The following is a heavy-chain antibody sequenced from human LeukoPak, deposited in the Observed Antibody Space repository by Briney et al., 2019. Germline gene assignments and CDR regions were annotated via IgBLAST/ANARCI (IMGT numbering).Heavy chain of an antibody. J-gene: IGHJ5*02. CDR2: IYYSGST. CDR1: GGSISSSSYY. V-gene: IGHV4-39*01. CDR3: ARLAVVIRGVYNWFDP. D-gene: IGHD3-22*01. Sequence: SETLSLTXTVSGGSISSSSYYWGWIRQPPGKGLEWIGSIYYSGSTHYNPSLKSRVTISVDASKNQFSLKLSSVTAADTAVYYCARLAVVIRGVYNWFDPWGQGTLVTVSS.